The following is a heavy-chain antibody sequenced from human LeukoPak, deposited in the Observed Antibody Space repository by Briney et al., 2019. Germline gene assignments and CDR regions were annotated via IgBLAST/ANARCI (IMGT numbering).Heavy chain of an antibody. Sequence: PGRSLRLSCAASGFTFSSYGMHWVRQAPGMGLEWVAVIWYDGSNKYYADSVKGRFTISRDNSKNTLYLQMNSLRAEDTAVYYCARGKVDTATYYDYWGQGTLVTVSS. J-gene: IGHJ4*02. V-gene: IGHV3-33*01. CDR1: GFTFSSYG. CDR2: IWYDGSNK. CDR3: ARGKVDTATYYDY. D-gene: IGHD5-18*01.